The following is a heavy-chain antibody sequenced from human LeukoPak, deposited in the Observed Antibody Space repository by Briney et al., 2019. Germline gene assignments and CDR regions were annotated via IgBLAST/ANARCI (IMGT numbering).Heavy chain of an antibody. J-gene: IGHJ3*02. D-gene: IGHD4-17*01. V-gene: IGHV4-39*07. Sequence: SETLSLTCTVSGGSISSSSYYWGWIRQPPGTGLEWIGSIYYSGSTYYNPSLKSRVTISVDKSKNQFSLKLSSVTAADTAVYYCARLPYGVVAFDIWGQGTMVTVSS. CDR2: IYYSGST. CDR3: ARLPYGVVAFDI. CDR1: GGSISSSSYY.